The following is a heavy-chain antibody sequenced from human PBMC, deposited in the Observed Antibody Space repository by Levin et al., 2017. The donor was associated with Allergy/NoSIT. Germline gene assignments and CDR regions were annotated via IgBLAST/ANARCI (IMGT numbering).Heavy chain of an antibody. Sequence: GESLKISCKASGYTFKNYGISWVRQAPGQGLEWMGWISTHNGNTNYAQSFQGRVTMTTDTSTSTAVMELRSLISDDTAVYYCARFVVTPVSYFYMDVWGKGTTVTVSS. V-gene: IGHV1-18*01. CDR2: ISTHNGNT. J-gene: IGHJ6*03. D-gene: IGHD2-2*01. CDR3: ARFVVTPVSYFYMDV. CDR1: GYTFKNYG.